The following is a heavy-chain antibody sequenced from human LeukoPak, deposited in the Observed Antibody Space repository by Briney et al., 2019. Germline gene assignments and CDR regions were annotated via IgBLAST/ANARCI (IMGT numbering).Heavy chain of an antibody. CDR1: GFTFSSYW. CDR2: ISGSGDGT. J-gene: IGHJ4*02. CDR3: AKRQGHAFDY. V-gene: IGHV3-23*01. Sequence: PGGSLRLSCAASGFTFSSYWMSWVRQAPGKGLEWVSVISGSGDGTYYADSVKGRFTISRDNSKSTLYLQMNSLRAEDTAVYYCAKRQGHAFDYWGQGTLVTVSS.